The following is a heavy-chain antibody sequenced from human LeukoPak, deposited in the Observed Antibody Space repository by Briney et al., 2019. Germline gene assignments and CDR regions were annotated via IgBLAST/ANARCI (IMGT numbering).Heavy chain of an antibody. J-gene: IGHJ4*02. D-gene: IGHD6-19*01. V-gene: IGHV1-46*01. Sequence: ASVKVSCKASGYTFTSYYMHWVRQAPGQGLEWMGIINPSRGSTSYAQKFQGRVTMTRDTSTSTVYMELSSLRSEDTAVYYCARVRSGWMGIDYWGQGTLVTVSS. CDR1: GYTFTSYY. CDR3: ARVRSGWMGIDY. CDR2: INPSRGST.